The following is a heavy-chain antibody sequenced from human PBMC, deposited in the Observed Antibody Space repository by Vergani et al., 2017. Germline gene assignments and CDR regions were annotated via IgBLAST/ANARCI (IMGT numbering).Heavy chain of an antibody. V-gene: IGHV4-39*07. Sequence: QLQLQESGPGLVKPSETLSLTCTVSGGSISSSSYYWGWIRQPPGKGLEWIGSIYYSGSTYYNPSLKSRVTISVDTSKNQFSLKLSSVTAADTAVYYCARVERWWDYYGSGSYWFDYWGQGTLVTVSS. CDR2: IYYSGST. CDR1: GGSISSSSYY. D-gene: IGHD3-10*01. J-gene: IGHJ4*02. CDR3: ARVERWWDYYGSGSYWFDY.